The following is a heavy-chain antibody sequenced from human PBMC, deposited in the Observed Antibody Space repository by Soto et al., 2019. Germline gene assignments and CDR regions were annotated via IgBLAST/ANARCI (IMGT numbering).Heavy chain of an antibody. Sequence: QVQLVQSGAEVKKPGASVKVSCKASGYTFTSYGISWVRQAPGQGLEWMGWISAYNGNTNYAQKLQGRLTMTTDTSTSTAYMGLRSLRSDDTAVYYCARLKGRCSSTSCSYYNWFDPWGRGTLVTVSS. CDR1: GYTFTSYG. CDR3: ARLKGRCSSTSCSYYNWFDP. J-gene: IGHJ5*02. V-gene: IGHV1-18*01. CDR2: ISAYNGNT. D-gene: IGHD2-2*01.